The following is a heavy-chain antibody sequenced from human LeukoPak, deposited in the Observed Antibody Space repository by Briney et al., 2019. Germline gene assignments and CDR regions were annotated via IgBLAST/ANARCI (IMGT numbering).Heavy chain of an antibody. Sequence: KPSETLSLTCAVYGGSFSGYYWSWIRQPPGKGLEWIGEINHSGSTNYNPSLKSRVTISVDTSKNQFSLKLSSVTAADTAVYYCARAGGYSGYAGLDYWGQGTLVTVSS. D-gene: IGHD5-12*01. CDR2: INHSGST. CDR3: ARAGGYSGYAGLDY. V-gene: IGHV4-34*01. J-gene: IGHJ4*02. CDR1: GGSFSGYY.